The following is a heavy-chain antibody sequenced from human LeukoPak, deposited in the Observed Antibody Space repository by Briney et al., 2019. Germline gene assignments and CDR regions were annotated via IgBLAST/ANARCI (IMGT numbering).Heavy chain of an antibody. CDR1: GGTFSSYA. CDR2: IIPIFGTA. CDR3: ARDRGDYSPAAPLGNWFDP. J-gene: IGHJ5*02. V-gene: IGHV1-69*13. Sequence: ASVKVSCKASGGTFSSYAISWVRQAPGQGLEWMGGIIPIFGTANYAQKFQGRVTITADESTSTAYMELSSLRSEDTAVYYCARDRGDYSPAAPLGNWFDPWGQGTLVTVSS. D-gene: IGHD2-2*01.